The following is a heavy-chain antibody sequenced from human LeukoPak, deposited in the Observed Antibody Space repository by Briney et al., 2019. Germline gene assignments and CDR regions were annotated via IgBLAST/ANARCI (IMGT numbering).Heavy chain of an antibody. CDR2: MNPNSGNT. CDR1: GYTVTSYD. J-gene: IGHJ6*03. D-gene: IGHD2-2*01. V-gene: IGHV1-8*01. Sequence: ASVKVSCKASGYTVTSYDINWLRQATGQWLEWMGWMNPNSGNTGYAQKFQGRVTMTRNTSISTAYMELSSLRSEDTAVYYCARGVGDCSSTSCYVLTLLVNYYYYMDFWGKGTTVTVSS. CDR3: ARGVGDCSSTSCYVLTLLVNYYYYMDF.